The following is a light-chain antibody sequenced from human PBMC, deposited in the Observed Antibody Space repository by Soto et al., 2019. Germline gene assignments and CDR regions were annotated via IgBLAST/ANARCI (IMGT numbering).Light chain of an antibody. J-gene: IGKJ1*01. Sequence: EIVLTQSPATLSLSPVERATLSCRASQSVDSYLSWYQQKPGQAPRLLIYAASSRATGIPDRFSGSGSGADFTLTIRRLEPEDFAVYFCQHYGASLWTFGQGTKVDIK. CDR1: QSVDSY. V-gene: IGKV3-20*01. CDR3: QHYGASLWT. CDR2: AAS.